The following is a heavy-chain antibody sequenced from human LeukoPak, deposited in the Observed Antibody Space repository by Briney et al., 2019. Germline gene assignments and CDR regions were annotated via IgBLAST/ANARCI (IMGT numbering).Heavy chain of an antibody. J-gene: IGHJ4*02. CDR1: GFTFSSYA. CDR2: ISNSGGST. Sequence: GGSLRLSCAASGFTFSSYAMSWVRQAPGKGLEWVSVISNSGGSTFYADSVKGRFTISRDNSKNTLYLQMSKLRAEDTAVYYCAKQWLPHLFDYWGQGTLVTVSS. CDR3: AKQWLPHLFDY. D-gene: IGHD6-19*01. V-gene: IGHV3-23*01.